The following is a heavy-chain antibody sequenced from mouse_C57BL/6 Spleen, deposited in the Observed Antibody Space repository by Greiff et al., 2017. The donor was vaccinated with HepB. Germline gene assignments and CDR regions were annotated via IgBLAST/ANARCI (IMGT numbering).Heavy chain of an antibody. CDR3: ARREYYGSSYEYFDY. D-gene: IGHD1-1*01. CDR2: IYPRDGST. J-gene: IGHJ2*01. V-gene: IGHV1-78*01. Sequence: VQLQQSDAELVKPGASVKISCKVSGYTFTDHTIHWMKQRPEQGLEWIGYIYPRDGSTKYNEKFKGKATLTADKSSSTAYMQLNSLTSEDSAVYFCARREYYGSSYEYFDYWGQGTTLTVSS. CDR1: GYTFTDHT.